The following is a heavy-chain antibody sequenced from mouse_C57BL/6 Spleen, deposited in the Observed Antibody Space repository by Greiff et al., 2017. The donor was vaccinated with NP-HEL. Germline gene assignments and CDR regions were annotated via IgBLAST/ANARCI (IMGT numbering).Heavy chain of an antibody. Sequence: EVKLMESGAELVKPGASVKLSCTASGFNITDYYMHWVKQRTEQGLEWIGRIDPEDGETKYAPKFQGKATITADTSSNTAYLQLSSLTSEDTAVYYCARGDYHYAMDYWGQGTSVTVSS. J-gene: IGHJ4*01. D-gene: IGHD2-4*01. V-gene: IGHV14-2*01. CDR1: GFNITDYY. CDR3: ARGDYHYAMDY. CDR2: IDPEDGET.